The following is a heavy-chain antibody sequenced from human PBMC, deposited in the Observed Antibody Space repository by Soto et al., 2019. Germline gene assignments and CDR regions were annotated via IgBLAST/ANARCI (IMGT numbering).Heavy chain of an antibody. V-gene: IGHV1-8*01. CDR3: ARGHFLSEPRGAMDV. Sequence: QVQLVQSGAEVKKPGASVKVSCKASGYTFTSFEVNWVRQAAGQGLEWMGWMNPNSGNTAYAQKFLGRVTMTRNTSTSTAYMELSSLKSQYTAVYHCARGHFLSEPRGAMDVWGQGTTITVSS. J-gene: IGHJ6*02. CDR2: MNPNSGNT. D-gene: IGHD1-1*01. CDR1: GYTFTSFE.